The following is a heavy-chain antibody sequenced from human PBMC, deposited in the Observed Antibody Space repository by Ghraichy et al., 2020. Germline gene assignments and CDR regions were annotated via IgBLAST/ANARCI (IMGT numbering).Heavy chain of an antibody. D-gene: IGHD3-10*01. J-gene: IGHJ4*02. Sequence: GGSLRLSCAASGFTFSSYAMSWVRQAPGKGLEWVSAISGSGGSTYYADSVKGRFTISRDNSKNTLYLQMNSLRAEDTAVYYCAKDQYYYGSGTPGWADTRFDYWGQGTLVTVSS. V-gene: IGHV3-23*01. CDR2: ISGSGGST. CDR3: AKDQYYYGSGTPGWADTRFDY. CDR1: GFTFSSYA.